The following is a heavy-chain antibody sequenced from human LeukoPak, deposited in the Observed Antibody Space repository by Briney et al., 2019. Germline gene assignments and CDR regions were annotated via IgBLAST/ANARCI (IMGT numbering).Heavy chain of an antibody. V-gene: IGHV3-74*01. J-gene: IGHJ4*02. CDR1: GFTFSSYW. CDR2: ISSDGSST. D-gene: IGHD3-22*01. Sequence: GGSLRLSCAASGFTFSSYWMNWVRQAPGKGLVWVSRISSDGSSTRYADSVKGRFTISRDNAKNTLYLQMNSLRAEDTAVYYCARDLDYDRSGSDYWGQGTLVTVSS. CDR3: ARDLDYDRSGSDY.